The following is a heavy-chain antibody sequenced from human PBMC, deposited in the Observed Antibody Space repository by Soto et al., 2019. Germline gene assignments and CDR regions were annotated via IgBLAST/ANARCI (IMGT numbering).Heavy chain of an antibody. V-gene: IGHV4-59*08. J-gene: IGHJ4*02. D-gene: IGHD6-13*01. CDR2: IYDSGST. CDR1: GGSMSGNY. CDR3: ARGVYGSSGDYFDY. Sequence: QVQLQESRPGLMKPSETLSLTCTVSGGSMSGNYWSWIRQPPGKGLEWIGHIYDSGSTNYNPSLKSRVTMSVDTSKNQFSLTLSSVTAADTAVYYCARGVYGSSGDYFDYWGQGTLVTVSS.